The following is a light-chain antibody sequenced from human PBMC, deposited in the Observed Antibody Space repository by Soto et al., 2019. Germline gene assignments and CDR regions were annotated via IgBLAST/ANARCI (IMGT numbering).Light chain of an antibody. J-gene: IGKJ1*01. CDR1: QTISTL. CDR3: QQYSTHPWP. Sequence: DIQMTQSPSTLSASVGDRVTITCRASQTISTLLAWYQQRPGKAPNLLIYKASSLESGVPSRFSGSGSGTEFTLTFSRLQPEDFASYFCQQYSTHPWPFGQGTNVDIK. CDR2: KAS. V-gene: IGKV1-5*03.